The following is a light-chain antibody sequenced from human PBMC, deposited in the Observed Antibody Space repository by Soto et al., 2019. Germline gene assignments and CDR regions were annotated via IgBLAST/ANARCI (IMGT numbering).Light chain of an antibody. J-gene: IGLJ2*01. V-gene: IGLV2-23*01. CDR3: CSYAGSSTLV. Sequence: QSVLTRPASVSGSPGQSITISCTGTSSDVGSYKFVSWYQQHPGKAPKLMIYEGSKRPSGVSNRFSGSKSGNTASLTISGLQAEDEADYYCCSYAGSSTLVFGGGTKLTVL. CDR1: SSDVGSYKF. CDR2: EGS.